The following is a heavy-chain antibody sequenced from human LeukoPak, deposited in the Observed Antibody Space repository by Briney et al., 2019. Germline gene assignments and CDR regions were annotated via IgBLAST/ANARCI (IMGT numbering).Heavy chain of an antibody. Sequence: PGGSLRLSCAASGFTFSSYAMSWVRQAPGKGLEWVSVISNTGGSTFYADSVKGRFTISRDNSKNTLYLQMNSLRAGDTALYYCAKRASGSGTSLYYFDYWGQGTLVTVSS. CDR2: ISNTGGST. CDR3: AKRASGSGTSLYYFDY. D-gene: IGHD3-10*01. CDR1: GFTFSSYA. J-gene: IGHJ4*02. V-gene: IGHV3-23*01.